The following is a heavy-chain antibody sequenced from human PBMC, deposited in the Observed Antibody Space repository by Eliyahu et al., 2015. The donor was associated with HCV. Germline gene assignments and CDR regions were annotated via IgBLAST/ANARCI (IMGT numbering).Heavy chain of an antibody. D-gene: IGHD2-2*01. CDR3: AKDLPNVVVPATGNYFDP. V-gene: IGHV3-23*01. CDR1: GFTFSSYA. J-gene: IGHJ5*02. Sequence: EVQLLESGGGLVQPGGSLKLSCAASGFTFSSYAMSWVRQAPGKGLEWVSGISASGSSXYYADSVKGRFTISRDNSKNTLYLQMNSLRAEDTAIYYCAKDLPNVVVPATGNYFDPWGQGTLVTVSS. CDR2: ISASGSSX.